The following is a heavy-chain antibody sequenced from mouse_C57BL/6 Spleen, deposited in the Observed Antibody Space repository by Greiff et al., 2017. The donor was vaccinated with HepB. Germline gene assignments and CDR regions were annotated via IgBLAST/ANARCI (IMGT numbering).Heavy chain of an antibody. CDR3: ASGGSGLAY. CDR2: INPGSGGT. J-gene: IGHJ3*01. CDR1: GYAFTNYL. V-gene: IGHV1-54*01. Sequence: QVQLKQSGAELVRPGTSVKVSCKASGYAFTNYLMEWVKQRPGQGLEWIGVINPGSGGTNYNEKFKGKATLTADKSSSTAYMQLSSLTSEDSAVYFCASGGSGLAYWGQGTLVTVSA. D-gene: IGHD3-2*02.